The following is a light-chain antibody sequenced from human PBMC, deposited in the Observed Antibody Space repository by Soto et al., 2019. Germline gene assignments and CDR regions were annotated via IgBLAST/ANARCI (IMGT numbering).Light chain of an antibody. CDR1: QSVKSNY. J-gene: IGKJ4*01. CDR3: QQYSSSPLT. V-gene: IGKV3-20*01. CDR2: DAS. Sequence: EIVLTQSPDTLSLSPGERATLSCRASQSVKSNYLAWYQQKPGQAPRFLIYDASNRATGIPDRFSGSGSGTDFTLTISRLEPEDFAVYYCQQYSSSPLTFGGGTKVDIK.